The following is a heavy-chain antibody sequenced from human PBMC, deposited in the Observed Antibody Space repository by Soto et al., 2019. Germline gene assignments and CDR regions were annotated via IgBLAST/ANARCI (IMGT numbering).Heavy chain of an antibody. CDR3: ARKIYHRFDP. J-gene: IGHJ5*02. V-gene: IGHV3-23*01. CDR1: GFPFNTYA. CDR2: ISVSGDKT. Sequence: EVQLSESGGGLVQPGGSQRLSYAASGFPFNTYAMTWVRQAPGKDLEWVSAISVSGDKTYYAESVRGRFAISRDNSQNILFLQMNGLRAEDTALYYCARKIYHRFDPWGQGTLVIVSS. D-gene: IGHD2-2*01.